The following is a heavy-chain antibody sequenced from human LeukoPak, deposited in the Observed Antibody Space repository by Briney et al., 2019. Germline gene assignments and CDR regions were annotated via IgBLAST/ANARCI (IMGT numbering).Heavy chain of an antibody. CDR3: ARDPSGSSDSYYFDY. CDR1: GGSISSGGYY. Sequence: SQTLSLTCTVSGGSISSGGYYWSWIRQHPGKGLEWIGYIYYSGSTYYNPSLKSRVTISVDTSKNQFSLKLSSVTAADTAVYYCARDPSGSSDSYYFDYWGQGTLVTVSS. J-gene: IGHJ4*02. D-gene: IGHD1-26*01. CDR2: IYYSGST. V-gene: IGHV4-31*03.